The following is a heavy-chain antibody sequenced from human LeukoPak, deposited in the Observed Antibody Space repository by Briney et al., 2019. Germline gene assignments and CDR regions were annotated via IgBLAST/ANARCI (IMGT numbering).Heavy chain of an antibody. CDR1: GGSVSSGSYY. CDR3: ARDGLDEEWLSIGRFDP. J-gene: IGHJ5*02. Sequence: ASETLSLTCTVSGGSVSSGSYYWSWIRQPPGKGLEWIGYIYYSGSTNYNPSLKSRVTISVDTSKNQFSLKLSSVTAADTAVYYCARDGLDEEWLSIGRFDPWGQGTLVTVSS. CDR2: IYYSGST. D-gene: IGHD3-3*01. V-gene: IGHV4-61*01.